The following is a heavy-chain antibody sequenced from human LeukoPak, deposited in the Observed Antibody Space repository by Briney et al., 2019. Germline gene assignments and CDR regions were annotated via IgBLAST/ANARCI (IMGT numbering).Heavy chain of an antibody. V-gene: IGHV1-18*01. Sequence: ASVKVSCKASRYTFTSYGINGVRQAPGQGLEWMGWINAYNWETNLTPKLQGRSTNTPDPSTSTAYLELRSLRSDDTAVDYCARTSHYVDIAATSPYGIYYFDYWGQGTLVTVSS. D-gene: IGHD5-12*01. CDR3: ARTSHYVDIAATSPYGIYYFDY. CDR2: INAYNWET. CDR1: RYTFTSYG. J-gene: IGHJ4*02.